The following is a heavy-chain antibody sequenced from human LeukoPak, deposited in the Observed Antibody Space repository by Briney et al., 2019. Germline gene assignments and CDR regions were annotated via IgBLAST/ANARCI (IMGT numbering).Heavy chain of an antibody. J-gene: IGHJ4*02. V-gene: IGHV1-69*05. D-gene: IGHD6-19*01. CDR2: IIPIFGTA. CDR3: ARASYSSGWYFDY. Sequence: GASVKVSCKASGGTFSSYATSWVRQAPGQGLEWMGGIIPIFGTANYAQKFQGRVTITTDESTSTAYMELSSLRSEDTAVYYCARASYSSGWYFDYWGQGTLVTVSS. CDR1: GGTFSSYA.